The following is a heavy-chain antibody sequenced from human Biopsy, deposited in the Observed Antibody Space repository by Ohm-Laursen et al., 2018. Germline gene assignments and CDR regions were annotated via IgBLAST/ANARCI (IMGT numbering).Heavy chain of an antibody. CDR3: ARSVGIMAAPIDY. CDR1: GFIFSDYY. D-gene: IGHD3-16*01. V-gene: IGHV3-11*01. J-gene: IGHJ4*02. CDR2: INSVGTI. Sequence: SLRLSCAASGFIFSDYYMSRIRQAPGKGLEWVSIINSVGTIYYADSVRGRFTISRDNAKNSLYLQMNSLRVEDTAVYYCARSVGIMAAPIDYWGQGTLVTVSS.